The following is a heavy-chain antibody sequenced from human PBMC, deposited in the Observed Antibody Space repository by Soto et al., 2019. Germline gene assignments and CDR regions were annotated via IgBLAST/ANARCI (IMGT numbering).Heavy chain of an antibody. J-gene: IGHJ6*02. D-gene: IGHD3-16*01. Sequence: GSLRLSCAASGFTFSSYSMNWVRQAPGKGLEWVSSISSSSSYIYYADSVKGRFTISRDNAKNSLYLQMNSLTAADTAVYYCAHSLRSFYDFGLDVWGQGTTVTVSS. CDR3: AHSLRSFYDFGLDV. V-gene: IGHV3-21*04. CDR2: ISSSSSYI. CDR1: GFTFSSYS.